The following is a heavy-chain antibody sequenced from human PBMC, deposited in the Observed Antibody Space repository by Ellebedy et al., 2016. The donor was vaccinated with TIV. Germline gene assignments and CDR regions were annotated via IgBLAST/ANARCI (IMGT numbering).Heavy chain of an antibody. J-gene: IGHJ5*02. CDR1: GGSISTYY. CDR2: IYHSGST. Sequence: MPSETLSLTCTVSGGSISTYYWSWIRQPPGKGLEWIGYIYHSGSTNSNPSLKNRVTISVDTSTNQSYLKLNSVTAADTAVDYFARAISPTTPGNWFDRWGQGTLVTVSS. D-gene: IGHD4-17*01. V-gene: IGHV4-59*08. CDR3: ARAISPTTPGNWFDR.